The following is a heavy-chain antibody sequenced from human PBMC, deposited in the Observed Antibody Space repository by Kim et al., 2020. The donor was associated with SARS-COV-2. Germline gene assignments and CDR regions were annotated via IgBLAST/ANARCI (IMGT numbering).Heavy chain of an antibody. D-gene: IGHD1-20*01. J-gene: IGHJ4*02. CDR2: IKEDSSER. Sequence: GGSLRLSCVGTGFVFRSSWMAWVRQVSGKGPEWVANIKEDSSERYYVDSVKGRFTVSRDNDMNSLYLQMSSLRVEDTAVYYCATDQGGILDFWGQGTLVT. V-gene: IGHV3-7*01. CDR3: ATDQGGILDF. CDR1: GFVFRSSW.